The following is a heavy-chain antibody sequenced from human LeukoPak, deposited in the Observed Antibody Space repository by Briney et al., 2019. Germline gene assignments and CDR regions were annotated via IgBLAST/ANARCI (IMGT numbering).Heavy chain of an antibody. Sequence: PSETLSLTCTVSGGSISSYYWSWIRQPPGKGLEWIGYIYYSGSTNYNPSLKSRVTISVDTSKNQFSLKLSSVTAADTAVYYCARPVYDSSGYFLYWGQGTLVTVSS. V-gene: IGHV4-59*08. J-gene: IGHJ4*02. D-gene: IGHD3-22*01. CDR2: IYYSGST. CDR3: ARPVYDSSGYFLY. CDR1: GGSISSYY.